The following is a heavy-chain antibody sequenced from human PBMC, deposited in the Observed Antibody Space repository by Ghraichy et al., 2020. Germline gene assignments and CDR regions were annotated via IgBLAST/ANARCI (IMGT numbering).Heavy chain of an antibody. CDR2: INHSGST. V-gene: IGHV4-34*01. CDR1: GGSFSGYY. CDR3: ASSLGSLPGFDP. D-gene: IGHD7-27*01. Sequence: SETLSLTCAVYGGSFSGYYWSWIRQPPGKGLEWIGEINHSGSTNYNPSLKSRVTISVDTSKNQFSLKLSSVTAADTAVYYCASSLGSLPGFDPWGQGTLVTVSS. J-gene: IGHJ5*02.